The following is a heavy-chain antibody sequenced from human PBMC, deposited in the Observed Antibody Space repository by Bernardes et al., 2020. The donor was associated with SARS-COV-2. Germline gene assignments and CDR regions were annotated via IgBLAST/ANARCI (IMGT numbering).Heavy chain of an antibody. J-gene: IGHJ4*02. CDR1: GFTFSNYA. D-gene: IGHD3-3*01. V-gene: IGHV3-23*01. CDR2: ITGSGGST. Sequence: GSLRLSCAASGFTFSNYAMSWVRQAPGKGLEWVSAITGSGGSTYYADSVKGRFTISRDNSKNTLYLQMNSLRAEDTAVYYCAKREDYDFWSGPIDYWGQGTLVTVSS. CDR3: AKREDYDFWSGPIDY.